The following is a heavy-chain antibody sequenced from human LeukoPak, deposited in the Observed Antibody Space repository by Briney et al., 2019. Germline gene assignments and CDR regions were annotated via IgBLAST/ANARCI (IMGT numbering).Heavy chain of an antibody. J-gene: IGHJ4*01. CDR3: STEPRSLLY. V-gene: IGHV3-30*02. CDR1: GFTFSSYG. Sequence: GGSLRLSCAASGFTFSSYGMHWVRQAPGKGLEWVAFIRYDGSNKYYADSVKGRFTISRDNAKNSLYLQLNSLRPEDTALYYCSTEPRSLLYWGHGTLVTVSS. CDR2: IRYDGSNK. D-gene: IGHD4-17*01.